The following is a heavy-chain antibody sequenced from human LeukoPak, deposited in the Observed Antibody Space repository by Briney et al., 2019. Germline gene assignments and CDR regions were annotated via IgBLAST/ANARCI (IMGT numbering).Heavy chain of an antibody. J-gene: IGHJ6*03. CDR3: ARAKRRGYSSSSDYYMDV. D-gene: IGHD6-6*01. V-gene: IGHV1-8*03. CDR1: GYTFTSYD. CDR2: MNPNSGNT. Sequence: ASVQVSCKASGYTFTSYDINWVRQATGQGLEWMGWMNPNSGNTGYAQKFQGRVTITRNTSISTAYMELSSLRSEDTAVYYCARAKRRGYSSSSDYYMDVWGKGTTVTVSS.